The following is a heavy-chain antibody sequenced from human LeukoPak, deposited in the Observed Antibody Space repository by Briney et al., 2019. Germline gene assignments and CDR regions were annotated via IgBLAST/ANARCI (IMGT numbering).Heavy chain of an antibody. CDR3: AGEVGSSSNYYMDV. CDR2: IYHSGST. Sequence: PSETLSLTCTVSGGSISSYYWSWIRQPPGKGLEWIGSIYHSGSTYYNPSLKSRVTISVDTSKNQFSLKLSSVTAADTAVYYCAGEVGSSSNYYMDVWGKGTTVTVSS. D-gene: IGHD6-6*01. CDR1: GGSISSYY. V-gene: IGHV4-38-2*02. J-gene: IGHJ6*03.